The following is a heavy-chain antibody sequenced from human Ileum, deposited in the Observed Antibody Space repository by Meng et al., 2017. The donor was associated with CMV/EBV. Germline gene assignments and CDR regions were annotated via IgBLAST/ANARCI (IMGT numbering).Heavy chain of an antibody. CDR1: GYNFDDNY. Sequence: SGYNFDDNYIHWVRQSPGQGLEWVGSILPRFRRTDLAEKFQGRVTVTSDTSITTAYMEVASLTSDDSALYYCVVCSVGTCSDSFDFWGQGTLVTVSS. CDR3: VVCSVGTCSDSFDF. V-gene: IGHV1-2*02. J-gene: IGHJ4*02. CDR2: ILPRFRRT. D-gene: IGHD3/OR15-3a*01.